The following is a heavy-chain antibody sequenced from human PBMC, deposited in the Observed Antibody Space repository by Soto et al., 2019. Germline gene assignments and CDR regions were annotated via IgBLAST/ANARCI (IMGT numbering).Heavy chain of an antibody. V-gene: IGHV1-69*08. J-gene: IGHJ6*02. CDR1: GGTFSSYT. Sequence: QVQLVQSGAEVKKPGSSVKVSCKASGGTFSSYTISWVRQAPGQGLEWMGRIIPILGIANYAQKFQGRVTITAEKSTSTAYMELSSLRSEDTAVYYCARDCGGYCSSTRIVYYYYGMDVWGQGTTVTVSS. CDR2: IIPILGIA. CDR3: ARDCGGYCSSTRIVYYYYGMDV. D-gene: IGHD2-2*01.